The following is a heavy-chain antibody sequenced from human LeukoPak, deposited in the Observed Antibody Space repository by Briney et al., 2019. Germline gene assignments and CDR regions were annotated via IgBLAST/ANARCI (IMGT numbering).Heavy chain of an antibody. Sequence: GGSLRLSCAASGFTFDDYAMHWVRQAPGKGLEWVSGISWNSGSIGYADSVKGRFTISRDNAKNSLYLQVNSLRAEDAAVYYCARVRYDSGWYDYWGQGAQVIVSS. D-gene: IGHD6-19*01. V-gene: IGHV3-9*01. CDR1: GFTFDDYA. J-gene: IGHJ4*02. CDR3: ARVRYDSGWYDY. CDR2: ISWNSGSI.